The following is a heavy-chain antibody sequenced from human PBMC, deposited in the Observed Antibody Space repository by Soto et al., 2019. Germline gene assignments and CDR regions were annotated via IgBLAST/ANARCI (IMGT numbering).Heavy chain of an antibody. CDR1: GFTFSSYG. J-gene: IGHJ4*02. V-gene: IGHV3-30*18. Sequence: GGSLRLSCAASGFTFSSYGMHWVRQAPGKGLEWVAVISYDGSNKYYADSVKGRFTISRDNSKNTLYLQMNSLTVEDTAVYYCAKGSVWGRGALVTVSS. CDR3: AKGSV. CDR2: ISYDGSNK.